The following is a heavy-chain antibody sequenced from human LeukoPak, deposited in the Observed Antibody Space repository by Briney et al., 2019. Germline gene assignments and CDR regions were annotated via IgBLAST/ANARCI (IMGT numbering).Heavy chain of an antibody. Sequence: SETLSLTCTVSNDSINNYYWSWIRQPPGEGLEWIGYIYYSGSTNYNPSLQSRVTMSVDTSKNQFSLRLSSVTAADTAVYYCARGLRFMEFLLYPGAFDVWGQGTMVTVSS. CDR2: IYYSGST. CDR1: NDSINNYY. J-gene: IGHJ3*01. D-gene: IGHD3-3*01. CDR3: ARGLRFMEFLLYPGAFDV. V-gene: IGHV4-59*01.